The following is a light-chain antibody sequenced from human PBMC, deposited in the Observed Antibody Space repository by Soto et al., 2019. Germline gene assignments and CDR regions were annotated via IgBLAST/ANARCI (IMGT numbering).Light chain of an antibody. CDR1: SSDVGGYNY. V-gene: IGLV2-14*01. Sequence: QSALTQPASVSGSPGQSITISCTGTSSDVGGYNYVSWYQQHPGKAPKLMIYDVSNRPSGVSNRFSGSKSGNTASLTISGLKAEDEADYYCCSYTSSSTLMVFGGGTKVTVL. CDR2: DVS. J-gene: IGLJ2*01. CDR3: CSYTSSSTLMV.